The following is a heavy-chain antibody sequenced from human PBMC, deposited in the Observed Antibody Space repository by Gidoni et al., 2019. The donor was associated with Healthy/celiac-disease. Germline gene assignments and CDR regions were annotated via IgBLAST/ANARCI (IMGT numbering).Heavy chain of an antibody. CDR3: AKISGSYSGDYFDY. CDR1: GFPFSGYG. D-gene: IGHD1-26*01. V-gene: IGHV3-30*18. Sequence: QVQLVESGGGVVQPGRSLSLSCAAPGFPFSGYGMHWVRQAPGKGLAWVAVKSYDGSNKYYADSVKGRFTISRDNSKNTLYLQMNSLRAEDTAVYYCAKISGSYSGDYFDYWGQGTLVTVSS. CDR2: KSYDGSNK. J-gene: IGHJ4*02.